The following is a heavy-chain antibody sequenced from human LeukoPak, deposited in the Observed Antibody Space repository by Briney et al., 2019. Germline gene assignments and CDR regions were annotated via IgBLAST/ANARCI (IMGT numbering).Heavy chain of an antibody. CDR3: AKDSGSFLDAFDI. CDR2: ISGNSGSI. Sequence: QPGGSLRLSCAASGFTFDDYAMHWVRQAPGKGLEWVSGISGNSGSIGYADSVKGRITISRDNAKNSLYLQMNSLRAEDTALYYCAKDSGSFLDAFDIWGQGTMVTVSS. D-gene: IGHD1-26*01. V-gene: IGHV3-9*01. CDR1: GFTFDDYA. J-gene: IGHJ3*02.